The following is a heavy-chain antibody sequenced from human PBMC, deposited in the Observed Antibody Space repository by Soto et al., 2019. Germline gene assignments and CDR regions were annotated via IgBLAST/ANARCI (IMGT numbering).Heavy chain of an antibody. Sequence: GGSLRLSCAASGFTFSSYWMSWVRQAQGKGLEWVANIKQDGSEKYYVDSVKGRFTISRDNAKNSLYLQMNSLRAEDTAVYYCARFYYDSSGYLPSPYYYYYAMDVWGQGTTVTV. D-gene: IGHD3-22*01. V-gene: IGHV3-7*04. CDR3: ARFYYDSSGYLPSPYYYYYAMDV. CDR1: GFTFSSYW. CDR2: IKQDGSEK. J-gene: IGHJ6*02.